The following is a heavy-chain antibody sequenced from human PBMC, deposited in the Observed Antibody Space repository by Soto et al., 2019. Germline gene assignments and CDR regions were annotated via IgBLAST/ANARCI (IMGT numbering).Heavy chain of an antibody. CDR3: AASIFYYGMDV. J-gene: IGHJ6*02. CDR1: GYAFTNYW. Sequence: PGESLKISCKGSGYAFTNYWIGWVRQMPGKGLEWMGIIYPGDSDTKYNPSFQGQVTISADKSITTTYLQWSSLKASDTAIYYCAASIFYYGMDVWGQGTTVTVSS. CDR2: IYPGDSDT. V-gene: IGHV5-51*01.